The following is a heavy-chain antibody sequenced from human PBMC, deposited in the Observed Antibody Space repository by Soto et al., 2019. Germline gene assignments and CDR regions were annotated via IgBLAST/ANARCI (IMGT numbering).Heavy chain of an antibody. CDR1: GGSISSGGYS. Sequence: SETLSLTCAVSGGSISSGGYSWSWIRQPPGKGLEWIGYIYHSGSTYYNPSLKSRVTISVDTSKNQFSLKLSSVTAADTAVYYCASYCGGDCSGYWGQGTLVTVSS. J-gene: IGHJ4*02. CDR3: ASYCGGDCSGY. CDR2: IYHSGST. V-gene: IGHV4-30-2*01. D-gene: IGHD2-21*02.